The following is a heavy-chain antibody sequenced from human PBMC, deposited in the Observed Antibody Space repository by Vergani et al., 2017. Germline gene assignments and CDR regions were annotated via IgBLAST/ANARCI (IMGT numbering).Heavy chain of an antibody. CDR3: AVRQRVKLIGGEIVTKRTLDY. D-gene: IGHD3-16*01. CDR2: ICHTEDT. V-gene: IGHV4-4*03. Sequence: QVQLQESGPGLVKPPGTLSLTCAVSGDSISSNNCWTWVRQPPGKGLEWIGEICHTEDTKYSPSLKSRVTVSVDESRNLFSLRLNSVTAADTAMYYCAVRQRVKLIGGEIVTKRTLDYWSQGTLVTVSA. J-gene: IGHJ4*02. CDR1: GDSISSNNC.